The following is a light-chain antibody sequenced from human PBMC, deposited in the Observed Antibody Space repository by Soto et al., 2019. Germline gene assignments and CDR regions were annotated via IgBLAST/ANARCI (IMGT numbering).Light chain of an antibody. V-gene: IGLV2-14*01. CDR3: SSYTSSTTLVV. Sequence: QSALTQPASVSGSPGQSITISCTGTSSGVGVYNYVSWYQQHPGKAPKLMIYDVSNRPSGVSNRFSGSKSGNTASLTISGLQAEDEADYYCSSYTSSTTLVVFGGGTKVTVL. CDR2: DVS. CDR1: SSGVGVYNY. J-gene: IGLJ2*01.